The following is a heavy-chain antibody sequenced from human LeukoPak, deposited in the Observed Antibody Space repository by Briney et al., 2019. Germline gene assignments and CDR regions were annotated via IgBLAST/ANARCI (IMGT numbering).Heavy chain of an antibody. CDR3: ARDGLGLVATILDHRRNDAFDI. J-gene: IGHJ3*02. Sequence: PSETLSLTCNVSGSSITAFYWSWIRQSPGKGLEWIGSFQYGGNSKYNPSLKSRVAMSVDTSKRQLSLRLTSVTAADTAVYYCARDGLGLVATILDHRRNDAFDIWGQGTMVTVSS. CDR1: GSSITAFY. D-gene: IGHD5-12*01. V-gene: IGHV4-59*12. CDR2: FQYGGNS.